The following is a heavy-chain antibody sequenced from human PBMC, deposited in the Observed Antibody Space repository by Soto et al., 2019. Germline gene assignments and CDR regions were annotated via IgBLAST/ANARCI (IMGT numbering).Heavy chain of an antibody. CDR3: ERHPKYSSGSSWFDY. D-gene: IGHD6-19*01. CDR1: GYIFTNYW. CDR2: IFLGDSDT. J-gene: IGHJ5*01. Sequence: GESLKISCKGSGYIFTNYWIVWVRQMPGKGLEWMGSIFLGDSDTTYSPSFQGQVTVSADTSINTAYLQWSRLKASDTAMYYCERHPKYSSGSSWFDYWGQGTLVTVSS. V-gene: IGHV5-51*01.